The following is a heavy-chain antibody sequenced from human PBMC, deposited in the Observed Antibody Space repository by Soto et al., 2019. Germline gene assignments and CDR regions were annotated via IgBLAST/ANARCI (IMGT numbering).Heavy chain of an antibody. CDR2: IKQDGSEK. V-gene: IGHV3-7*03. Sequence: PGGSLRLSCAASGFTFSSYWMSWVRQAPGKGLEWVANIKQDGSEKYYVDSVKGRFTISRDNAKNSLYLQMNSLRAEDTAVYYCARAFVDTAMVFSVEHPYGMDVWGQGTTVTVSS. CDR3: ARAFVDTAMVFSVEHPYGMDV. D-gene: IGHD5-18*01. CDR1: GFTFSSYW. J-gene: IGHJ6*02.